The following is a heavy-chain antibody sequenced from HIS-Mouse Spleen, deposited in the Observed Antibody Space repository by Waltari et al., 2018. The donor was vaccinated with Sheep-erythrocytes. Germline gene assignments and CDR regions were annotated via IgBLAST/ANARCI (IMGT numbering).Heavy chain of an antibody. J-gene: IGHJ4*02. V-gene: IGHV4-39*01. Sequence: QLQLQESGPGLVKPSETLSLTCTVSGGSISSSSYYWGWIRQPPGKGLELIGSIYYSGSTDYNPALKGRVTITVDTSKNQFSLELSSVTAADTAVYYCARLYYYGRSGYYFDYWGQGTLVTVSS. CDR2: IYYSGST. D-gene: IGHD3-22*01. CDR3: ARLYYYGRSGYYFDY. CDR1: GGSISSSSYY.